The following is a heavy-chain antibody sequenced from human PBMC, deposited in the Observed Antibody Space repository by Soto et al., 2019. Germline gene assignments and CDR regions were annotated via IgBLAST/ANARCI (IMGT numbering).Heavy chain of an antibody. J-gene: IGHJ6*02. V-gene: IGHV1-46*01. CDR2: INPSGGST. CDR3: ARGGIDKRDYYYGMDV. D-gene: IGHD6-25*01. CDR1: GYTFTSYY. Sequence: QVQLVQSGAEVKKPGASVKVSCKASGYTFTSYYMHWVRQAPGQGLEWMGIINPSGGSTSYAQKFEGRVTMTRDTSTSTVYMELSSLRSEDTAVYYCARGGIDKRDYYYGMDVWGQGTTVTVSS.